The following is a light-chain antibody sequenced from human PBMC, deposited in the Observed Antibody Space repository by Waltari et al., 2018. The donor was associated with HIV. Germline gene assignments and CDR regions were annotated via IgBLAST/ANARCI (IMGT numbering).Light chain of an antibody. J-gene: IGLJ3*02. CDR3: YSTESSGTHRV. V-gene: IGLV3-10*01. Sequence: SYELTQPPSVSVSPGQTARITCSGDTLPKKYAHWYQQKSGQAPVLVIYEDIKRPSGIRRRFSGSSSGTMAILTISGAQVDDEADYYCYSTESSGTHRVFGGGTKLTVL. CDR1: TLPKKY. CDR2: EDI.